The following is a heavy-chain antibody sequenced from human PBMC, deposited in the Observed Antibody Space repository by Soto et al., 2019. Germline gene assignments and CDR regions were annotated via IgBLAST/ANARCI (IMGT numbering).Heavy chain of an antibody. D-gene: IGHD3-10*01. Sequence: QVQLVESGGGVVQPGRSLRLSCAASGFTFSSYGMHWVRQPPGKGLEWVAVISYDGSDNYYADSVKGRFTISTHNSKNTLYLQMNSLRAEDTAVYYCAKVMGVRGVTSGADNWGQGTLVTVSS. V-gene: IGHV3-30*18. CDR3: AKVMGVRGVTSGADN. CDR1: GFTFSSYG. J-gene: IGHJ4*02. CDR2: ISYDGSDN.